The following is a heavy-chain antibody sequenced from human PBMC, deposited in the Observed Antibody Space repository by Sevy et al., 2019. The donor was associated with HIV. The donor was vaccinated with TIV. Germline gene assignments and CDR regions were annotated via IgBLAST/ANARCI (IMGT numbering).Heavy chain of an antibody. Sequence: GGSLRLSCSASGFIFEDYTLSWFRQVPGKGLEWVGSIRKKLYGATPQFAASFKGRISMSRDDSRGIAYLQLNSLKIEDTAVYYSSTDPIIVLLVTDGMDVWGQGTTVTVSS. V-gene: IGHV3-49*03. CDR3: STDPIIVLLVTDGMDV. J-gene: IGHJ6*02. D-gene: IGHD2-8*02. CDR2: IRKKLYGATP. CDR1: GFIFEDYT.